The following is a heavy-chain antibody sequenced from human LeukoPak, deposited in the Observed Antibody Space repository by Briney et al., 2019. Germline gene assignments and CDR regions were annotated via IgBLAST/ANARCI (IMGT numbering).Heavy chain of an antibody. CDR1: GFTFSSYA. CDR2: ISGSGGST. D-gene: IGHD6-19*01. V-gene: IGHV3-23*01. Sequence: PGGSLRLSCAASGFTFSSYAMSWVRQAPGKGLEWVSAISGSGGSTYYADSVKGRFTISRDNAKNSLYLQMNSLRAEDTAVYYCARLSQRRQLAVAGNFDYWGQGTLVTVSS. CDR3: ARLSQRRQLAVAGNFDY. J-gene: IGHJ4*02.